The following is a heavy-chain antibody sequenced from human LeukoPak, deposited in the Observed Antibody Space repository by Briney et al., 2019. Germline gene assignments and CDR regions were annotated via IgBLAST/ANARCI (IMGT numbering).Heavy chain of an antibody. D-gene: IGHD6-19*01. V-gene: IGHV4-59*01. CDR3: ARETSLAGFASGLGFNY. Sequence: QPSETLSLTCTVSGASISSWYWSWIRQPPGKGLEWIGYIYGSGNTNYNPSLKSRVTMSIDTSKNQFSLMLTSVTAADTATYYCARETSLAGFASGLGFNYWGQGILVTVSS. J-gene: IGHJ4*01. CDR1: GASISSWY. CDR2: IYGSGNT.